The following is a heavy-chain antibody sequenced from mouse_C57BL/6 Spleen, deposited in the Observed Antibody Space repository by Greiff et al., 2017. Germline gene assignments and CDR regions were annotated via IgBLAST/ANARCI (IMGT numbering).Heavy chain of an antibody. CDR2: IDPSDSYT. CDR1: GYTFTSYW. J-gene: IGHJ2*01. CDR3: ARSGTGTGYFDY. D-gene: IGHD4-1*01. Sequence: QVQLKQPGAELVKPGASVKLSCKASGYTFTSYWMQWVKQRPGQGLEWIGEIDPSDSYTNYNQKFKGKATLTVDTSSSTAYMQLSSLTSEDSAVYYCARSGTGTGYFDYWGQGTTLTVSS. V-gene: IGHV1-50*01.